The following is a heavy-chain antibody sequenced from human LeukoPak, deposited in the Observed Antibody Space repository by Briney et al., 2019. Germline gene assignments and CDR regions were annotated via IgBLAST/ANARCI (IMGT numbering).Heavy chain of an antibody. Sequence: SETLSLTCTVSGGSISSSSYYWGWLRQPPGKGLEWIGSIYYSGSTYYNPSLKSRVSISVDTSKNQFSLKLSFVTAADTAVYYCARSRATVTTFDYWGQGTLVTVSS. J-gene: IGHJ4*02. D-gene: IGHD4-17*01. CDR3: ARSRATVTTFDY. CDR2: IYYSGST. V-gene: IGHV4-39*01. CDR1: GGSISSSSYY.